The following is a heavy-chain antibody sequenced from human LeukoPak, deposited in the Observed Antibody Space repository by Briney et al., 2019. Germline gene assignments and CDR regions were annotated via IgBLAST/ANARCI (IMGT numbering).Heavy chain of an antibody. V-gene: IGHV3-21*01. J-gene: IGHJ6*02. CDR3: ARDPENYGMDV. Sequence: GGSLRLSCAVSGFTFSSYSMNWVRQAPGKGLEWVSSISSSSSYIYYADSVKGRFTISRDNAKNSLYLQMNSLRAEDTAVYYCARDPENYGMDVWGQGTTVTVSS. CDR2: ISSSSSYI. CDR1: GFTFSSYS. D-gene: IGHD1-14*01.